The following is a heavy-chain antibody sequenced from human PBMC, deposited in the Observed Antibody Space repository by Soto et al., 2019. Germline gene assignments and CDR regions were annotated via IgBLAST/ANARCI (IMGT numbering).Heavy chain of an antibody. CDR2: LDGAGGST. CDR1: GLTFSSYA. V-gene: IGHV3-23*01. Sequence: PGGSLRLSCAASGLTFSSYAMSWVRQAPGKGLEWVASLDGAGGSTYYADSVRGRFTISRDNSQNTLFLQMKRLTVDDTAIYYCTAPRDEYGSGVSWFTYGMDIWGQGTTVTVSS. D-gene: IGHD3-10*01. CDR3: TAPRDEYGSGVSWFTYGMDI. J-gene: IGHJ6*02.